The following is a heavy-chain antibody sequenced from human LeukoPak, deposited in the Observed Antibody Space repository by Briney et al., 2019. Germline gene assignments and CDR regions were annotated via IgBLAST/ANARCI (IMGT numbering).Heavy chain of an antibody. CDR2: ISWNSGSK. V-gene: IGHV3-9*01. D-gene: IGHD3-10*01. CDR1: RFTLLDYP. J-gene: IGHJ5*02. Sequence: SLRLSCAASRFTLLDYPMHGVRPAPGKGLEGVGGISWNSGSKGYADSVQGRFTIPRDNAKNSLYLQINSLGAEETAWYYCAKDGPGWGSGIYYLNWFDPWGQGTLVTVSP. CDR3: AKDGPGWGSGIYYLNWFDP.